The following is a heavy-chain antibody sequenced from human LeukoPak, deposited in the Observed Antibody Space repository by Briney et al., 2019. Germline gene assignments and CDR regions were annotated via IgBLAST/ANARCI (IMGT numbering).Heavy chain of an antibody. CDR3: TREDYYGSGSYGWDY. CDR2: ISYDGSNK. V-gene: IGHV3-30*04. J-gene: IGHJ4*02. Sequence: GGSLRLSCAASGFTFSSYAMHWVRQAPGKGLEWVAVISYDGSNKYYADSVKGRFTISRDNAINTLYLQMESLRPEDTGVYYCTREDYYGSGSYGWDYWGQGTLVSVSS. D-gene: IGHD3-10*01. CDR1: GFTFSSYA.